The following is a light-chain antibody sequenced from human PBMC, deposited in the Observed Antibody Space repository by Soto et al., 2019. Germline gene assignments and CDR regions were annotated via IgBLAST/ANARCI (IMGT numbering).Light chain of an antibody. CDR2: GAS. CDR1: QSVSTSY. V-gene: IGKV3-20*01. Sequence: EIVLTQSPDTVSLSPGERASLSCKTSQSVSTSYLAWFQQKPGQAPRLLIHGASNRASGIPDRFSGSGSGTDFTLTISSLEPEDSAMYCCQQYGNSPWTFGQGTKVEIK. J-gene: IGKJ1*01. CDR3: QQYGNSPWT.